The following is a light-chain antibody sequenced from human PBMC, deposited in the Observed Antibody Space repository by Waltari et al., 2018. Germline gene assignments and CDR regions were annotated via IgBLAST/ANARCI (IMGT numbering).Light chain of an antibody. V-gene: IGKV3-11*01. J-gene: IGKJ4*01. CDR1: QSVSSY. Sequence: EIVLTQSPATLSLSPGERATLSCRASQSVSSYLAWYQQKPGKAPRLLIYDASNRSTGIPARFRGSGSGTDFTLTISSLEPEDFAVYYCQQRSNWFLTFGGGTKVEIK. CDR2: DAS. CDR3: QQRSNWFLT.